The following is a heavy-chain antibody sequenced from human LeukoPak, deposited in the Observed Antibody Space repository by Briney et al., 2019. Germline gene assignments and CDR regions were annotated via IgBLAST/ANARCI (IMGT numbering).Heavy chain of an antibody. Sequence: GGPLGLPCVGPGFPFGAYDLPWSGKPPGKPLEGLVFVGLVGRETFYADSVKGRFTISRDNANNILYLQMNDMGPEDTAVYYCASEERCTVTDCATTFDYWGQGALVTVS. CDR3: ASEERCTVTDCATTFDY. CDR2: VGLVGRET. V-gene: IGHV3-30*02. J-gene: IGHJ4*02. D-gene: IGHD2-8*02. CDR1: GFPFGAYD.